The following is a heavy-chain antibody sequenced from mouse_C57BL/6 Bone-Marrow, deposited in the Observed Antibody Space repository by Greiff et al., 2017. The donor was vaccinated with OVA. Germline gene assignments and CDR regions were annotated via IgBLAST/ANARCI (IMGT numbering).Heavy chain of an antibody. CDR1: GFTFSDYY. V-gene: IGHV5-16*01. Sequence: MLVESEGGLVQPGSSMKLSCTASGFTFSDYYMAWVHQVPEKGLEWVANINYDGSSTYYLDSLKSRFIISRDNAKNILYLQMSSLKSEDTATYYCARGNGSSRYWYFDVWGTGTTVTVSS. D-gene: IGHD1-1*01. J-gene: IGHJ1*03. CDR2: INYDGSST. CDR3: ARGNGSSRYWYFDV.